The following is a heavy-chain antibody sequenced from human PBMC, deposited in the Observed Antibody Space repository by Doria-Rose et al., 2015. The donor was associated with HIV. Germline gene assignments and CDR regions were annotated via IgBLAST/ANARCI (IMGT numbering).Heavy chain of an antibody. CDR3: ATGVTLDY. V-gene: IGHV3-21*01. D-gene: IGHD3-10*01. J-gene: IGHJ4*02. Sequence: VQLQESGGGLVRPGGSLRLSCATSGVTFSSHRINWVRQAPGKVLEWVSSISSTSAYIIYADSVRGRFTISRDNARNSLYLQMDSLRAEDTAIYYCATGVTLDYWGQGTLVTVSS. CDR1: GVTFSSHR. CDR2: ISSTSAYI.